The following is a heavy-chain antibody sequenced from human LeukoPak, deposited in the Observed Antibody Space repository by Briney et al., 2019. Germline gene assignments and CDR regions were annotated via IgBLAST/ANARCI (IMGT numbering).Heavy chain of an antibody. CDR3: AKRDYDFWSGYYYFDY. D-gene: IGHD3-3*01. J-gene: IGHJ4*02. V-gene: IGHV3-23*01. Sequence: PGGSLRLSCAASGFTFSSYAMSWVRQAPGKGLEWVSAISGSGGSTYYADSVKGRFTISRDNSKNTLYLQMNILRAEDTAVYYCAKRDYDFWSGYYYFDYWGQGTLIAVSS. CDR1: GFTFSSYA. CDR2: ISGSGGST.